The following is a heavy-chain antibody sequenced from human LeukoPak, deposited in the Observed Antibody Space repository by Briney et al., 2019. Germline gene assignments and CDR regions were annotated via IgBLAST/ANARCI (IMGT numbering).Heavy chain of an antibody. CDR2: INPAGTET. CDR3: ARFGYVAAVDL. Sequence: GGSLRLSCAASGFSFSAYWMTWVRQAPGTGLEWVANINPAGTETYYVDPVKSRFTISRDNAKNLLYLQMNSLRAEDTAVYYCARFGYVAAVDLWGQGTLVTVSS. CDR1: GFSFSAYW. D-gene: IGHD2-15*01. J-gene: IGHJ4*02. V-gene: IGHV3-7*01.